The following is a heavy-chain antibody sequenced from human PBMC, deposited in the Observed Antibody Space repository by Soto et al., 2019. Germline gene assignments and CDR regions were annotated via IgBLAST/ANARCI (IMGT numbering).Heavy chain of an antibody. CDR1: GFSLNTNAVG. J-gene: IGHJ4*02. D-gene: IGHD6-19*01. CDR2: LYWDDDK. Sequence: QITLKESGPTLVKPTQTLTLTCTFSGFSLNTNAVGVAWIRQPPGKALEWLALLYWDDDKRYSPSLKSSLTITTDTSKNQVVLTMTNMYPEDTATYYCAHRRVRDSSGENFDSWGQGTLVTVSS. CDR3: AHRRVRDSSGENFDS. V-gene: IGHV2-5*02.